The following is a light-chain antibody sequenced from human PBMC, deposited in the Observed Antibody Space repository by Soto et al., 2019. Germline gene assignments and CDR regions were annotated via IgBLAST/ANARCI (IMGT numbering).Light chain of an antibody. J-gene: IGKJ1*01. CDR2: GAS. CDR3: QQYNNWPRT. CDR1: QSVSSN. V-gene: IGKV3-15*01. Sequence: EIVMTQSPATLSVSPGEGATLSCRAGQSVSSNLVWYQQKPGQAPRLLIYGASTRATGIPARFTGSGSGTEFTLTISSLQSEDFAVYYCQQYNNWPRTFGQGTKVDIK.